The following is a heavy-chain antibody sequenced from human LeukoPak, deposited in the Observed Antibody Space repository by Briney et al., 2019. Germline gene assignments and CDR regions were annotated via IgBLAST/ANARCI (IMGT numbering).Heavy chain of an antibody. V-gene: IGHV3-30-3*01. CDR2: ISYDGSNK. Sequence: PGRSLRLSCAASGFTFSSYAMHWVRQAPGKGLEWVAVISYDGSNKYYADSVKGRFTISRDNSKNTLYLQMNSLRAEDTAVYYCARFSNWGDPDDYWGQGTLVTVSS. CDR3: ARFSNWGDPDDY. CDR1: GFTFSSYA. J-gene: IGHJ4*02. D-gene: IGHD7-27*01.